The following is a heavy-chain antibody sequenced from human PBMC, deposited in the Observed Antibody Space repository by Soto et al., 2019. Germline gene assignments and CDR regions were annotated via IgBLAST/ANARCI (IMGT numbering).Heavy chain of an antibody. D-gene: IGHD1-1*01. J-gene: IGHJ3*02. CDR1: GFTFSSYS. V-gene: IGHV3-21*01. CDR2: ISSSSSYI. Sequence: GGSLRLSCAASGFTFSSYSMNWVRQAPGKGLEWVSSISSSSSYIYYADSVKGRFTISRDNAKNSLYLQMNSLRAEDTAVYYCARDSTRFDAFDIWGQGTVVTLSS. CDR3: ARDSTRFDAFDI.